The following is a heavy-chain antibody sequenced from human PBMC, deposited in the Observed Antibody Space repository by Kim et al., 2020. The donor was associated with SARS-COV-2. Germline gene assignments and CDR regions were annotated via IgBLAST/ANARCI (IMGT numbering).Heavy chain of an antibody. CDR3: ARDQTYYSVL. Sequence: GGSLRLSCAASGFTFSSYSMIWVRQAPGKGLKWVSSISNNGANIYYADSVKGRFTVSRDNAKNSLYLQMNSLRAEDTAVYYCARDQTYYSVLWGQGTLVTVSS. CDR2: ISNNGANI. J-gene: IGHJ4*02. D-gene: IGHD3-16*01. CDR1: GFTFSSYS. V-gene: IGHV3-21*01.